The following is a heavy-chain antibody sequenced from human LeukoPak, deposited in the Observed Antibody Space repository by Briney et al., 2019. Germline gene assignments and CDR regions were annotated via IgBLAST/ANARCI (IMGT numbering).Heavy chain of an antibody. D-gene: IGHD3-16*02. CDR2: ISAYNGNT. J-gene: IGHJ4*02. CDR3: ARDVMITFGGVIVIRYFDY. CDR1: GYTFTGYY. Sequence: GASVKVSCKASGYTFTGYYMHWVRQAPGQGLEWMGWISAYNGNTNYAQKLQGRVTMTTDTSTSTAYMELRSLRSDDTAVYYCARDVMITFGGVIVIRYFDYWGQGTLVTVSS. V-gene: IGHV1-18*04.